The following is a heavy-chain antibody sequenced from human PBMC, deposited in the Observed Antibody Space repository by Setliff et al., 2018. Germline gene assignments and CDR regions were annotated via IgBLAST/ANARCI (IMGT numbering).Heavy chain of an antibody. CDR2: ISPYNGKT. V-gene: IGHV1-18*04. Sequence: ASVKVSCKASGYSFTSYGITWVRQAPGQGLEWMGWISPYNGKTNHAQNLQGRVAMTTDTSTSTAYMELRSLRSDDTAVYFCVREYSGGGLTWGQGTMVTVSS. CDR1: GYSFTSYG. J-gene: IGHJ3*01. CDR3: VREYSGGGLT. D-gene: IGHD1-26*01.